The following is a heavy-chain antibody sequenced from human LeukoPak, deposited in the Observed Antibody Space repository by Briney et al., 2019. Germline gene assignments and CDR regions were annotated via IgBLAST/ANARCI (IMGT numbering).Heavy chain of an antibody. CDR3: ARTTNYYDSSGYSSGDFDY. J-gene: IGHJ4*02. CDR1: GFSLSTSGMC. D-gene: IGHD3-22*01. V-gene: IGHV2-70*11. Sequence: ESGPTLVNPAQPLTLTCTFSGFSLSTSGMCVSWIRQPPGKALEWLARIDWDDDKYYSTSLKTRLTISKDTSKNQVVLTMTNMDPVDTATYYCARTTNYYDSSGYSSGDFDYWGQGTLVTVSS. CDR2: IDWDDDK.